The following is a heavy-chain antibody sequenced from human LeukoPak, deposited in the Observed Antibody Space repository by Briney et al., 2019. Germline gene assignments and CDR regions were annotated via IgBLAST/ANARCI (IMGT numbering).Heavy chain of an antibody. V-gene: IGHV4-61*02. CDR1: GASISSDTYF. Sequence: PSETLSLTCTVSGASISSDTYFWSCIRQPAGKGLEWIGRISSTGRTDYNPSLTSRVTISIDTSKNHFSMKLSSVTAADTAVYYCAKGAGPPWFDPWGQGTLVTVSS. D-gene: IGHD6-19*01. J-gene: IGHJ5*02. CDR3: AKGAGPPWFDP. CDR2: ISSTGRT.